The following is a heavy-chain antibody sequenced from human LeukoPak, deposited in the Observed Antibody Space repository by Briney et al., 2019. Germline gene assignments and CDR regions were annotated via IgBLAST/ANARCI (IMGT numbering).Heavy chain of an antibody. J-gene: IGHJ6*02. Sequence: SVKVSCKASGGTFSSYAISWVRQAPGQGLEWMGGIIPIFGTANYAQKFQGRVTITADESTSTAYMELSSLRSEDTAVYYCARAPNYHDSSGYYPRYYYGMGVWGQGTTVTVSS. CDR3: ARAPNYHDSSGYYPRYYYGMGV. D-gene: IGHD3-22*01. CDR1: GGTFSSYA. CDR2: IIPIFGTA. V-gene: IGHV1-69*13.